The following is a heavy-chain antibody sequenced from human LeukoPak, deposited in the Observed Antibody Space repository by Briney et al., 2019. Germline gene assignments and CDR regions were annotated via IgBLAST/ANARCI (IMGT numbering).Heavy chain of an antibody. CDR1: GGSFSGYY. CDR3: ARGRGSSSWYRGAFDI. Sequence: SETLSLTCAVYGGSFSGYYWSWIRPPPGKGLEWIGEINHSGSTNYNPSLKSRVTISVDTSKNQFSLKLSSVTAADTAVYYCARGRGSSSWYRGAFDIWGQGTMVTVSS. V-gene: IGHV4-34*01. J-gene: IGHJ3*02. CDR2: INHSGST. D-gene: IGHD6-13*01.